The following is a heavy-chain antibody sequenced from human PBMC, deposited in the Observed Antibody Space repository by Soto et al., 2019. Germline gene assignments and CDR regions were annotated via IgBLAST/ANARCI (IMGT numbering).Heavy chain of an antibody. J-gene: IGHJ6*02. CDR1: GGSISSSNW. V-gene: IGHV4-4*02. CDR2: IYHSGST. Sequence: QVQLQESGPGLVKPSGTLSLTCAVSGGSISSSNWWSWVRQPPGKGLEWIGEIYHSGSTNYNPSLKSRVTISVDKSKNQFSLKLSSVTAADTAVYYCARAQDYYDSSGYYYYYGMDVWGQGTTVTVSS. D-gene: IGHD3-22*01. CDR3: ARAQDYYDSSGYYYYYGMDV.